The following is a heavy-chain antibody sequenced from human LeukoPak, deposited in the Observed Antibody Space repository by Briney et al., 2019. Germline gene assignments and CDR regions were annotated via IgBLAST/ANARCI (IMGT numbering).Heavy chain of an antibody. D-gene: IGHD2-2*01. Sequence: ASVKVSCKASGGTFSSYAISWVRQAPGQGLEWMGGIIPIFGTANYAQKFQGRVTITADESTSTAYMELSSLRSEDTAVYYCARLGYCSSTSCYAGAFDIWGQGTMVTVSS. J-gene: IGHJ3*02. CDR1: GGTFSSYA. V-gene: IGHV1-69*13. CDR2: IIPIFGTA. CDR3: ARLGYCSSTSCYAGAFDI.